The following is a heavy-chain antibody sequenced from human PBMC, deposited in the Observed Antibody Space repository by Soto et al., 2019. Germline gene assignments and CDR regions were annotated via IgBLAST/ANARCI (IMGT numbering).Heavy chain of an antibody. D-gene: IGHD5-12*01. J-gene: IGHJ4*02. CDR1: GFTFSSFG. CDR3: AKERSVVATTPDFDY. CDR2: ASYDGSYK. V-gene: IGHV3-30*18. Sequence: SCAASGFTFSSFGMHWVRQAPGKGLEWVAVASYDGSYKYYADSVKGRFTISRDNSKNTRYLQMNSLRAEDTAVYYCAKERSVVATTPDFDYWGQGTLVTVSS.